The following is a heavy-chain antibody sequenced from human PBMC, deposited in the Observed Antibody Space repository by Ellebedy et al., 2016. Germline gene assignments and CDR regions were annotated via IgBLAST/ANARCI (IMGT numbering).Heavy chain of an antibody. V-gene: IGHV5-51*01. CDR1: GYSFSSYW. CDR3: ARQAYRDGYNVNAFDI. Sequence: GESLKISXKGSGYSFSSYWIGWVRQMPGKGLEWMGIIYPGDSDTRYSPSFQGQVTISADKSISTAYLQWSSLKASDTAMYYCARQAYRDGYNVNAFDIWGQGTMVTVSS. D-gene: IGHD5-24*01. J-gene: IGHJ3*02. CDR2: IYPGDSDT.